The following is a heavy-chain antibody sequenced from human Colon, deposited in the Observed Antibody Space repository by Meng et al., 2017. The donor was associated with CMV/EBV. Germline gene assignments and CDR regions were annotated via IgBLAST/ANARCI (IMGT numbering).Heavy chain of an antibody. Sequence: GGSLRLSCAASGLSVSDNNMNWVRQAPGKGLEWVSAIYSGGSTHYADSVKGQFTISRDNSKNTLYLQMNSLRAEDTAVYYCAKDLIIPAAMGTSYYFAMDVWGQGTTVTVSS. CDR3: AKDLIIPAAMGTSYYFAMDV. CDR2: IYSGGST. V-gene: IGHV3-53*01. D-gene: IGHD2-2*01. CDR1: GLSVSDNN. J-gene: IGHJ6*02.